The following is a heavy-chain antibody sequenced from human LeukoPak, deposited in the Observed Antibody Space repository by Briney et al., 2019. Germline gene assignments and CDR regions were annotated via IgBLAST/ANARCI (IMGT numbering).Heavy chain of an antibody. CDR3: ATQGVLDAFDI. J-gene: IGHJ3*02. D-gene: IGHD3-10*01. Sequence: GRSLRLSCAAPGFTCRDAWMTWGRQAPGKGLGWVRRIKSRDDGGTPDYPAPVTGRFTISRDDSNGTLFLQMNSLTTEDTAVYYCATQGVLDAFDIWGQGTMVIVSS. CDR1: GFTCRDAW. CDR2: IKSRDDGGTP. V-gene: IGHV3-15*01.